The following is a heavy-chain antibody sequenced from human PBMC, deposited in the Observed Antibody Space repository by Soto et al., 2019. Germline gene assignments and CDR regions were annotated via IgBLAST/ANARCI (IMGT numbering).Heavy chain of an antibody. Sequence: RGSLRLSCAASGFTFSTYGMHWVRQAPGKGLEWVAAMSYDGTKQYYVDSVKGRFTISRDNSRNTLFLQLNSLRDEDTAVYYCETESGSIWIDHWHQGIPVTVSS. CDR1: GFTFSTYG. D-gene: IGHD6-13*01. V-gene: IGHV3-30*03. J-gene: IGHJ4*02. CDR2: MSYDGTKQ. CDR3: ETESGSIWIDH.